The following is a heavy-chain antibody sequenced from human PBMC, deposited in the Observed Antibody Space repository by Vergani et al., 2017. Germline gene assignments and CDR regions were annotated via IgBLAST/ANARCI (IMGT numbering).Heavy chain of an antibody. J-gene: IGHJ5*02. CDR2: IKSKTDGGTT. Sequence: EVQLVESGGGLVKPGGSLRLSCAASGFTFSNAWMSWVRQAPGKGLEWVGRIKSKTDGGTTDYAAPVKGRFTISRDDSKNTLYLQMNSLRAEDTAVYYCAKRKGGYSYGGWFDPWGQGTLVTVSS. D-gene: IGHD5-18*01. V-gene: IGHV3-15*01. CDR3: AKRKGGYSYGGWFDP. CDR1: GFTFSNAW.